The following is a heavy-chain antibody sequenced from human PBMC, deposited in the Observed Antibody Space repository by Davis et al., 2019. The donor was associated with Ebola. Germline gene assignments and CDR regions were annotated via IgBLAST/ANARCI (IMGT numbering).Heavy chain of an antibody. J-gene: IGHJ4*02. V-gene: IGHV3-23*01. CDR2: ISGSGGST. CDR3: AKVRWGAVAGKLYYFDY. CDR1: GFTFSSYA. D-gene: IGHD6-19*01. Sequence: PGGSLRLSCAASGFTFSSYAMHWVRQAPGKGLEWVSAISGSGGSTYYADSVKGRFTISRDNSKNTLYLQMNSLRAEDTAVYYCAKVRWGAVAGKLYYFDYWGQGTLVTVSS.